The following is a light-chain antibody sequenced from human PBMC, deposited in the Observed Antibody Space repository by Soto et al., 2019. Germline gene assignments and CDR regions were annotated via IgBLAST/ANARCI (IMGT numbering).Light chain of an antibody. Sequence: QSALTQPASVSGSPGQSITISCTGTSSDIGSNNYVSWFQQRPGKAPTLIIYEVSNRPSGVSNHFSGSKSGNTASLTISGLRPEDEAESYCSSYTTTTRLFGGGTKLTVL. CDR2: EVS. CDR3: SSYTTTTRL. V-gene: IGLV2-14*01. J-gene: IGLJ3*02. CDR1: SSDIGSNNY.